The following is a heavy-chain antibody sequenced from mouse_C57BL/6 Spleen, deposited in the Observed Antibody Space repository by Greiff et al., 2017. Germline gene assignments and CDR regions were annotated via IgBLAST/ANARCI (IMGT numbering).Heavy chain of an antibody. Sequence: VQLQQSGAELVKPGASVKISCKASGYAFSSYWMNWVKQRPGKGLEWIGQIYPGDGDTNYNGKFKGKATLTADKSSSTAYMQLSSLTSEDSAVYFWARPHYYGSSHWYFDVWGTGTTVTVSS. D-gene: IGHD1-1*01. CDR2: IYPGDGDT. CDR1: GYAFSSYW. J-gene: IGHJ1*03. CDR3: ARPHYYGSSHWYFDV. V-gene: IGHV1-80*01.